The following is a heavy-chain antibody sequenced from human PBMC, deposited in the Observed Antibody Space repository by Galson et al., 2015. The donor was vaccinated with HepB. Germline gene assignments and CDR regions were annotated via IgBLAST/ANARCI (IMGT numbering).Heavy chain of an antibody. CDR2: VNGGNGNT. CDR3: ALRYYDVLTGCTDYFEH. D-gene: IGHD3-9*01. Sequence: SVKVSCKASGYTFSSYAVHWVRQAPGQRLEWMGWVNGGNGNTKYSEKFQGSVTMTRDTSASTAYMELSSLRSEDTAVYYCALRYYDVLTGCTDYFEHWGQGTLVTVSS. V-gene: IGHV1-3*01. CDR1: GYTFSSYA. J-gene: IGHJ1*01.